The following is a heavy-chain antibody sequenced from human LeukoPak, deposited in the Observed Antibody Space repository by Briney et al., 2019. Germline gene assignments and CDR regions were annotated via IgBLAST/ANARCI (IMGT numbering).Heavy chain of an antibody. CDR2: IYHSGST. J-gene: IGHJ4*02. V-gene: IGHV4-4*02. CDR1: GGSISSSNW. CDR3: ARVGYGDYDFDY. Sequence: PSGTLSLTCAVSGGSISSSNWWSWVRQPPGKWLEWIGEIYHSGSTNYNPSLKSRVTISVDTSKNQFSLKLSSVTAADTAVYYCARVGYGDYDFDYWGQGTLVTVSS. D-gene: IGHD4-17*01.